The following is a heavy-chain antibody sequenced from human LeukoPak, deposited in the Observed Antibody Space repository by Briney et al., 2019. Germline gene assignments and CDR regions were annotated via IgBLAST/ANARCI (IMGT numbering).Heavy chain of an antibody. J-gene: IGHJ4*02. CDR2: ISYDGSNK. V-gene: IGHV3-30-3*01. Sequence: PGRSLRLSCAASGFTFSSYAMHWVRQAPGKGLEWVAVISYDGSNKYYADSVKGRFTISRDNSKNTLYLQMNSLRAEDTAVYYCASSRGYYDSSGDYWGQGTLVTVSS. CDR3: ASSRGYYDSSGDY. D-gene: IGHD3-22*01. CDR1: GFTFSSYA.